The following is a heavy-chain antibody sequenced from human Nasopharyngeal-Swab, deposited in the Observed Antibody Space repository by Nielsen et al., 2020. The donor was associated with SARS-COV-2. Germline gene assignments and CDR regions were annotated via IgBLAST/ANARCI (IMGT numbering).Heavy chain of an antibody. CDR2: ISYDGSNK. CDR1: GFTFSSYA. V-gene: IGHV3-30-3*01. Sequence: GESLKISCAASGFTFSSYAMHWVRQAPGKGLEWVAVISYDGSNKYYADSVKGRFTISRDNSKNTLYLQMNSLRAEDTAVYYCAKDLLRFLEWSPMDVWGQGTTVTVSS. CDR3: AKDLLRFLEWSPMDV. D-gene: IGHD3-3*01. J-gene: IGHJ6*02.